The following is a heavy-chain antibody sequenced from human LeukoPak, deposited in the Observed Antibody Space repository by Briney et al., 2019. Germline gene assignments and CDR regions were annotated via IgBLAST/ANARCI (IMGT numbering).Heavy chain of an antibody. CDR2: IYYSGSI. Sequence: SETLSLTCTVSGGSISSGDYYWGWIRQPPGRGLEWLGSIYYSGSIYYNPSLKSRVTISVDTSKDQFSLKLSSVTAADTAVYYCARHRQRYGSGSYADYWGQGTLVTVSS. CDR3: ARHRQRYGSGSYADY. D-gene: IGHD3-10*01. CDR1: GGSISSGDYY. V-gene: IGHV4-39*01. J-gene: IGHJ4*02.